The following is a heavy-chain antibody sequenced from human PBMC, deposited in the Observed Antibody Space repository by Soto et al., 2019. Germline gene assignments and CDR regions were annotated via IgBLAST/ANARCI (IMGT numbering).Heavy chain of an antibody. CDR2: IYYSGST. CDR3: ARQSSLYRDNWFDP. Sequence: PSETLSLTCTVSGGSISSSSYYWGWIRQPPGKGLEWIGSIYYSGSTYYNPSLKSRVTISVDTSKNQFSLKLSSVTAADTAVYYCARQSSLYRDNWFDPWGQGTLVTVSS. CDR1: GGSISSSSYY. J-gene: IGHJ5*02. D-gene: IGHD2-2*02. V-gene: IGHV4-39*01.